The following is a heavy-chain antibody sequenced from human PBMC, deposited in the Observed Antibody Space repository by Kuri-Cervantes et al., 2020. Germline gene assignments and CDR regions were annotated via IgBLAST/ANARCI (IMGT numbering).Heavy chain of an antibody. CDR1: GFTFSSYG. V-gene: IGHV3-30*03. CDR2: ISYDGSNK. J-gene: IGHJ6*02. D-gene: IGHD6-13*01. CDR3: ARGQQLGYYYGMDV. Sequence: GESLKISCAASGFTFSSYGMHWVRQAPGKGLEWVAVISYDGSNKYYADSVKGRFTISRDNAKNSLYLQMNSLRADDTAVYYCARGQQLGYYYGMDVWGQGTTVTVSS.